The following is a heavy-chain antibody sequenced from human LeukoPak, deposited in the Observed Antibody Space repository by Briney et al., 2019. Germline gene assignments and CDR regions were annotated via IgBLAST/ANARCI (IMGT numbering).Heavy chain of an antibody. V-gene: IGHV3-30-3*01. CDR3: ARALETVAGPFDY. D-gene: IGHD6-19*01. CDR2: ISYDGSNK. J-gene: IGHJ4*02. CDR1: GFTFSSYA. Sequence: GRSLRLSCAASGFTFSSYAMHWVRQAPGKGLEWVAVISYDGSNKYYADSVKGRFTISRDNSKNTLYLQMNSLRAEDTAVYYCARALETVAGPFDYWGQGTLVTVSS.